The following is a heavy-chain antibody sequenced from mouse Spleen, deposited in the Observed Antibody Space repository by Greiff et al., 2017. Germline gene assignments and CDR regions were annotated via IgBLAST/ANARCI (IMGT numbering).Heavy chain of an antibody. D-gene: IGHD6-5*01. V-gene: IGHV1-69*01. CDR1: GYTFTSYW. Sequence: QVQLQQPGAELVMPGASVKLSCKASGYTFTSYWMHWVKQRPGQGLEWIGEIDPSDSYTNYNQKFKGKATLTVDKSSSTAYMQLSSLTSEDSAVYYCARSPYVYYAMDYWGQGTSVTVSS. J-gene: IGHJ4*01. CDR2: IDPSDSYT. CDR3: ARSPYVYYAMDY.